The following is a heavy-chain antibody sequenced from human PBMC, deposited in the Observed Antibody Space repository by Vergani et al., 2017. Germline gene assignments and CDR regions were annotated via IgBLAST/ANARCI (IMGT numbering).Heavy chain of an antibody. J-gene: IGHJ2*01. CDR2: IYYSGST. CDR3: ARAMIGSRWYFDL. V-gene: IGHV4-30-4*08. CDR1: GGSISSGDYY. Sequence: QVQLQGSGPGLVKPSQTLSLTCTVSGGSISSGDYYWSWIRQPPGKGLEWIGYIYYSGSTYYNPSLKSRVTISVDTSKNQFSLKLSSVTAADTAVYYCARAMIGSRWYFDLWGRGTLVTVSS. D-gene: IGHD3-22*01.